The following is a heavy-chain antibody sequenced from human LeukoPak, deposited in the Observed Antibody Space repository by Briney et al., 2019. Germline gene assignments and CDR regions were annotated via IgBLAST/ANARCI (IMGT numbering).Heavy chain of an antibody. CDR2: IYYSGTT. J-gene: IGHJ5*02. V-gene: IGHV4-39*02. CDR1: GGSISSGGYY. CDR3: ARSYCGSSTCSPYNWFDP. D-gene: IGHD2-2*01. Sequence: SSETLSLTCTVSGGSISSGGYYWGWIRQPPGKGLEWIGSIYYSGTTYYNPSLKSRVTISVDTSKNHFSLKLSSVTAADTAVYYCARSYCGSSTCSPYNWFDPWGQGTLVTVSS.